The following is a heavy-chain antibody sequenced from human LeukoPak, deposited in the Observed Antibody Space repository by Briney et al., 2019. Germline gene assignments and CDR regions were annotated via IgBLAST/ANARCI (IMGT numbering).Heavy chain of an antibody. V-gene: IGHV1-18*01. Sequence: ASVKVSCKASGYTFTRYGISWVRQAPGQGLEWMGWISVYNGNTNYAQKFQGRVTMTRDTSISTAYMELSRLRSDDTAVYYCASTSGYYDSSGYYQKDAFDIWGQGTMVTVSS. D-gene: IGHD3-22*01. CDR3: ASTSGYYDSSGYYQKDAFDI. CDR1: GYTFTRYG. CDR2: ISVYNGNT. J-gene: IGHJ3*02.